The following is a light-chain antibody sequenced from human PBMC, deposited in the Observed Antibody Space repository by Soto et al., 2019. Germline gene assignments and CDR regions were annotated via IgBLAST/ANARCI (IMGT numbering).Light chain of an antibody. V-gene: IGLV2-14*01. CDR1: SSDVGGYKS. CDR2: EVT. Sequence: QSALTQPASVSASPRQSITISCAGSSSDVGGYKSVSWYQHHPGKGPKLIIYEVTHRPSGVSNRFSGSKSGKTASLTISGLQTDDEADYHCSSYSNVKTYAFGTGTKLTVI. J-gene: IGLJ1*01. CDR3: SSYSNVKTYA.